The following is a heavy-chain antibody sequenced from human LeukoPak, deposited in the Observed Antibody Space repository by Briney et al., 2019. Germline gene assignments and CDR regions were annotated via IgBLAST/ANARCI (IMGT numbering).Heavy chain of an antibody. CDR1: GFTFSSYA. CDR3: ARGASSSP. CDR2: IKQDGSER. V-gene: IGHV3-7*03. J-gene: IGHJ5*02. D-gene: IGHD6-13*01. Sequence: GASLRLSCAASGFTFSSYAMSWVRQAPGKGLEWVANIKQDGSERNYVDSVKGRFTISRDNAKNSLYLQMNSLRAEDTAVYYCARGASSSPWGQGTLVTVSS.